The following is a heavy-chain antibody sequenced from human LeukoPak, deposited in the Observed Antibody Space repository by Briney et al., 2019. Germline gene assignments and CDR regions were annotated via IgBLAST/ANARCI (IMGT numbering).Heavy chain of an antibody. J-gene: IGHJ4*02. Sequence: GGSLRLSCAASGFTFSSYAMHWVRQAPGKGLEWVAVISYDGSNKYYADSVRGRFTISRDNSKNTLYLQMNSLRAEDTAVYYCARDDPNYYDSSGYLSLDLDYWGQGTLVTVSS. CDR3: ARDDPNYYDSSGYLSLDLDY. CDR1: GFTFSSYA. CDR2: ISYDGSNK. D-gene: IGHD3-22*01. V-gene: IGHV3-30-3*01.